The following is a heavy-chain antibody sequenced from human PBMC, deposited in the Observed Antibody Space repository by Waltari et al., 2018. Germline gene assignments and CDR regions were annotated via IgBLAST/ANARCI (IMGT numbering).Heavy chain of an antibody. Sequence: QVQLVQPVSELKKPGSSVIISCTASGYPLRTYAINWVRQAPGQGPQWMGWIHPSTGNPSYARDFIGRFVFSLDSSVTTAYLEISDLKTEDTAVYYCARGLRFTESLDSWGRGTLVTVSS. D-gene: IGHD4-4*01. J-gene: IGHJ4*02. CDR2: IHPSTGNP. CDR1: GYPLRTYA. V-gene: IGHV7-4-1*02. CDR3: ARGLRFTESLDS.